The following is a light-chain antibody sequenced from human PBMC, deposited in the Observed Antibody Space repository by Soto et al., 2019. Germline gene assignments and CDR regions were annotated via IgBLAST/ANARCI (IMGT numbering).Light chain of an antibody. Sequence: QSVLTQPRSVSGSPGQSVTISCTGTSSDVGGYNYVSWYQQHPGKAPKLMIYDVNKRPSGVPDRFSGSKSGNTASLTISGLQAEDEADYYCSSYTSSSTGVFGTGTKVTVL. V-gene: IGLV2-11*01. CDR3: SSYTSSSTGV. CDR1: SSDVGGYNY. CDR2: DVN. J-gene: IGLJ1*01.